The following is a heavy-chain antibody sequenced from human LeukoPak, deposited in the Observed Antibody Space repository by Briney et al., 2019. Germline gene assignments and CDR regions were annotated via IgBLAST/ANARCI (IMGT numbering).Heavy chain of an antibody. J-gene: IGHJ4*02. V-gene: IGHV1-24*01. CDR1: GYTLTELS. CDR2: FDPEDGET. Sequence: ASVKVSCKVSGYTLTELSMHWVRQAPGKGLEWMGGFDPEDGETIYAQKFQGRVTMTEDTSTDTAYMELSSLRSEDTAVYYCATIPYYSNYYYFDYWGQGTLVTVSS. D-gene: IGHD4-11*01. CDR3: ATIPYYSNYYYFDY.